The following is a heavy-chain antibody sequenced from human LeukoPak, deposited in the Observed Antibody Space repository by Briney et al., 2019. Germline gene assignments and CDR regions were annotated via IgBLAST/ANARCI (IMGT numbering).Heavy chain of an antibody. J-gene: IGHJ3*02. D-gene: IGHD3-22*01. Sequence: ASVKVSFKCSGYTFTDYYLHWVRQAPGQGLEWMGSIDPTSGGTKFAQKFQGRVTMTGATSITTAYMELSRMRSDDTAVYYCAREYYDSSGVKYAFDIWGQGTMVTVSS. CDR3: AREYYDSSGVKYAFDI. CDR1: GYTFTDYY. V-gene: IGHV1-2*02. CDR2: IDPTSGGT.